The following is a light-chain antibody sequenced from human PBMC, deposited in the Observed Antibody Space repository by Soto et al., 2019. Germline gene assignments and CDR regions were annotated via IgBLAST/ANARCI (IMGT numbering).Light chain of an antibody. J-gene: IGKJ4*01. CDR1: QSISSY. CDR2: DAS. CDR3: QQRSNWPPVT. Sequence: EIVLTQSPATLSLSPGERATLSCRASQSISSYLAWYQQKPGQAPRLLIHDASNRAAGIPARFSGSGSGTDFTLTISSLETEDFAIYYCQQRSNWPPVTFGGGTKVEIK. V-gene: IGKV3-11*01.